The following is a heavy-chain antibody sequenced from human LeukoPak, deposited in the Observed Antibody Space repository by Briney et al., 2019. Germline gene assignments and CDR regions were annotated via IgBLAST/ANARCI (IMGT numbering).Heavy chain of an antibody. Sequence: GGSLRLSCAASGFTFSSYAMHWVRQAPGKGLEYVSAISSTGGITYYANSVKGRFTISRDNSKNTLYLQMGSLRAEDMAVYYCARIRPPMVRGVEYDYWGQGTLVTVSS. V-gene: IGHV3-64*01. CDR1: GFTFSSYA. CDR3: ARIRPPMVRGVEYDY. D-gene: IGHD3-10*01. CDR2: ISSTGGIT. J-gene: IGHJ4*02.